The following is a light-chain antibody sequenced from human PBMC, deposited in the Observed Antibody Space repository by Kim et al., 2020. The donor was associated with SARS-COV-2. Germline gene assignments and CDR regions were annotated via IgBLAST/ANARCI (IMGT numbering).Light chain of an antibody. J-gene: IGKJ3*01. Sequence: SPGEAAPLSCRASHSVDSSYLAWYQQEPGQAPRLLMYAASSRATGIPDRISGSGSGTDFILTISRLEPDDFAVYYCHQYCSSPLSFGPGTKVDIK. V-gene: IGKV3-20*01. CDR2: AAS. CDR3: HQYCSSPLS. CDR1: HSVDSSY.